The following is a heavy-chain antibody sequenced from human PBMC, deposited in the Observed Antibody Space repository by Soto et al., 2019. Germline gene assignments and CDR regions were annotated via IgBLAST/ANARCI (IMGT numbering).Heavy chain of an antibody. CDR3: ARAGSGDAFDN. CDR2: IIPIFGTA. V-gene: IGHV1-69*06. CDR1: GGTFSSYA. Sequence: QVQLVQSGAEVKKPGSSVKVSCKASGGTFSSYAISWVRQAPGQGLEWMGGIIPIFGTANYAQKFQGRVTITADKSPSAGCVGLSSLRSEDTAVYSCARAGSGDAFDNWGRGTMVTVSS. D-gene: IGHD3-10*01. J-gene: IGHJ3*02.